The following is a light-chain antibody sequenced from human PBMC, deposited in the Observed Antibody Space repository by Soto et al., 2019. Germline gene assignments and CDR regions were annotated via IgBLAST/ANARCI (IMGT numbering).Light chain of an antibody. V-gene: IGKV3D-15*01. CDR1: QSVSSN. CDR2: GAS. J-gene: IGKJ4*01. CDR3: QQYNNWPPLT. Sequence: EILMTQSPATLSVSPGERATLSCRASQSVSSNLAWYQQKVGQAPRLLIYGASIRATGIPARLSGSGAGTEVTLTISSLQSEDFAVSFCQQYNNWPPLTFGGGNKVEIK.